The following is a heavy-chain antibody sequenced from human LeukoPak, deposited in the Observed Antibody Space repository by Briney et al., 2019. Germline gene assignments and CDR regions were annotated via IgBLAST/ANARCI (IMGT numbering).Heavy chain of an antibody. CDR3: VKPTSGSGSFLPDF. D-gene: IGHD1-26*01. Sequence: GGSLRLSCAASGFTFSSYGMHWVRQAPGKGLQWVAVIWDDGSSKYYADSVKGRFTISRDNSKNTLYLQMNSLRVEDTAVYYCVKPTSGSGSFLPDFWGQGTLVTVSS. CDR2: IWDDGSSK. CDR1: GFTFSSYG. J-gene: IGHJ4*02. V-gene: IGHV3-33*06.